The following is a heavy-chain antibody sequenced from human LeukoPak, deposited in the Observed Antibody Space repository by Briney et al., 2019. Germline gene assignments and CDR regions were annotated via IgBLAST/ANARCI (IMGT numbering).Heavy chain of an antibody. D-gene: IGHD1-14*01. V-gene: IGHV3-23*01. CDR3: AKGTGWYYYYGMDV. Sequence: GGSLRLSCAASGFTFSSYAMSWVRQAPGKGLEWVSAISGSGGSTYYADSVKGRFTISRDNSKNTLYLQMNSLRAEDTAVYYCAKGTGWYYYYGMDVWGQGITVTVSS. CDR2: ISGSGGST. CDR1: GFTFSSYA. J-gene: IGHJ6*02.